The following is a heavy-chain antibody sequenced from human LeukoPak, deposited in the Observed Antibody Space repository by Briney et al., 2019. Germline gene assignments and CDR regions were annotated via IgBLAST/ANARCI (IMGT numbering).Heavy chain of an antibody. J-gene: IGHJ4*02. D-gene: IGHD3-22*01. CDR1: GFTFSSYA. CDR2: IIGSGDST. V-gene: IGHV3-23*01. CDR3: AKESGGYSRVSYFDY. Sequence: GGSLRLSCATSGFTFSSYAMGWVRQAPGKGLEWVSAIIGSGDSTYYADSVKGRFTISRDNSKNTLYLQMNSLRAEDTAVYYCAKESGGYSRVSYFDYWGQGTLVTVSS.